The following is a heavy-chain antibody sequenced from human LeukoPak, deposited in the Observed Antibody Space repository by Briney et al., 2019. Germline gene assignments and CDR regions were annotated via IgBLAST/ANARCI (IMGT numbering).Heavy chain of an antibody. CDR3: VRDGTIFGVVSYYFDY. CDR1: GYSFTSYW. Sequence: GESLKISCKGSGYSFTSYWIGWVRQMPGKGLEWMGIIYPGDSDTRYSPSFQGQVTISADKSISTPYLQWSSLKASDTAMYYCVRDGTIFGVVSYYFDYWGQGTLVTVSS. D-gene: IGHD3-3*01. V-gene: IGHV5-51*01. J-gene: IGHJ4*02. CDR2: IYPGDSDT.